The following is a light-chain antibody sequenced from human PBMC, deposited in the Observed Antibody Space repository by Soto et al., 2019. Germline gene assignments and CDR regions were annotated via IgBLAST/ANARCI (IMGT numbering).Light chain of an antibody. V-gene: IGLV2-23*02. CDR3: CSSGGSPTYV. CDR2: EVN. CDR1: SSNVGSYKL. J-gene: IGLJ1*01. Sequence: QSALTQPASLCGSPGQSITISCTGTSSNVGSYKLVSWYQQHPGKAPKLMIFEVNKRPSGGSNRFSGSKSGNTASLTISGLKVEDEADYYCCSSGGSPTYVFGTGTKVTVL.